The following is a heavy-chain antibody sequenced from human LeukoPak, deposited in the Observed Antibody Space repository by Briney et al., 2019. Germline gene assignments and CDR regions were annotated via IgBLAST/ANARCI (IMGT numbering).Heavy chain of an antibody. CDR1: GFTFSSYG. D-gene: IGHD3-10*01. CDR2: IWYDGINK. J-gene: IGHJ4*02. V-gene: IGHV3-33*06. Sequence: PGRSLRLSCAASGFTFSSYGMHWVRQAPGKGGLERVAVIWYDGINKYYADSVKGRFTISRDNSKNTLSLQMNSLRAEDTAVYYCAKDYYGSGSYFSIDYWGQGTLVTVSS. CDR3: AKDYYGSGSYFSIDY.